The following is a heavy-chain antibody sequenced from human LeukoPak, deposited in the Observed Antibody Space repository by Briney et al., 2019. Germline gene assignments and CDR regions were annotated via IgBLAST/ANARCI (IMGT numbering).Heavy chain of an antibody. Sequence: PSETLSLTWTVSGGSISSYYWNWIRPLPGRGLEWIGYTYYSVTTNYNPSLKSRVSLSVETSKNQFSLNLSSVTAADTAVYYCARGMKYSSGYRVTELGSGYSDYWGQGTLVTVSS. D-gene: IGHD5-18*01. V-gene: IGHV4-59*01. CDR2: TYYSVTT. J-gene: IGHJ4*02. CDR1: GGSISSYY. CDR3: ARGMKYSSGYRVTELGSGYSDY.